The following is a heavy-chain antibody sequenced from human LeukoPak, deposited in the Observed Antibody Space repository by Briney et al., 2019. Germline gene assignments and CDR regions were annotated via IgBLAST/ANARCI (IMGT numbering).Heavy chain of an antibody. J-gene: IGHJ4*02. D-gene: IGHD4-17*01. CDR3: ARRTYGEPSFDY. Sequence: SETLSLTCTVSCGFISSSRYYWGWISHPPGKGLEWIGCIYYSGNTYYKRSLKSRVTISVDTPKNQFSLKLSSVTAADTAVYYGARRTYGEPSFDYWGQGTLVTVSS. V-gene: IGHV4-39*01. CDR1: CGFISSSRYY. CDR2: IYYSGNT.